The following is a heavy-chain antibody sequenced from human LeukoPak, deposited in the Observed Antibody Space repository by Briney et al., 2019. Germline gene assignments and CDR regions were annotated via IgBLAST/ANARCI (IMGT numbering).Heavy chain of an antibody. D-gene: IGHD1-26*01. V-gene: IGHV4-59*08. CDR3: ARLRYSGSYFTN. CDR1: GGSISSYY. CDR2: IYYSGST. J-gene: IGHJ4*02. Sequence: SETLSLTCTVSGGSISSYYWSWIRQPPGKGQEWIGYIYYSGSTNYNPSLKSRVTISVDTSKNQFSLKLSSVTAADTAVYYCARLRYSGSYFTNWGQGTLVTVSS.